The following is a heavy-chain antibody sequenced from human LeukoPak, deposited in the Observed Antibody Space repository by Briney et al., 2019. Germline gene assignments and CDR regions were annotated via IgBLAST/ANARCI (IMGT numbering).Heavy chain of an antibody. CDR1: GFTFSSYA. J-gene: IGHJ6*02. D-gene: IGHD2-2*01. CDR2: ISGSGGST. Sequence: PGGSLRLSCAASGFTFSSYAMSWVRQAPGKGLEWVSAISGSGGSTYYADSVKGRFTISRDNSKNTLYLQMNSLRAEDTAVYYCARYPPESYPIYCSSTSCYAGYGMDVWGQGTTVTVSS. CDR3: ARYPPESYPIYCSSTSCYAGYGMDV. V-gene: IGHV3-23*01.